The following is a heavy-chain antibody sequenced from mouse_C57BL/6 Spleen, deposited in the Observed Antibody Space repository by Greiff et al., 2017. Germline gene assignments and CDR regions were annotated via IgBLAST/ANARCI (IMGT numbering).Heavy chain of an antibody. CDR3: ARYTGYYFYAMDY. CDR1: GFTFTDYY. J-gene: IGHJ4*01. CDR2: IRNKANGYTT. D-gene: IGHD2-3*01. Sequence: EVQRVESGGGLVQPGGSLSLSCAASGFTFTDYYMSWVRQPPGKALEWLGFIRNKANGYTTEYSASVQGRFTISRDNSQSILYLQMNALRAEDSATYYCARYTGYYFYAMDYWGQGTSVTVSA. V-gene: IGHV7-3*01.